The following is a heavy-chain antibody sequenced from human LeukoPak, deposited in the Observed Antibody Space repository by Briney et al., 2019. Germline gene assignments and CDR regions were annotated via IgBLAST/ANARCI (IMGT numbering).Heavy chain of an antibody. CDR3: ARDTFQLARIFDY. CDR1: GYSISSGYY. J-gene: IGHJ4*02. V-gene: IGHV4-38-2*01. CDR2: IYHSGST. D-gene: IGHD6-13*01. Sequence: PSETLSLTCAVSGYSISSGYYWGWIRQPPGKGLEWIGSIYHSGSTYYNPSLKSRVTISVDTSKNQFSLKLSSVTAADTAVYYCARDTFQLARIFDYLGQGTLVTVSS.